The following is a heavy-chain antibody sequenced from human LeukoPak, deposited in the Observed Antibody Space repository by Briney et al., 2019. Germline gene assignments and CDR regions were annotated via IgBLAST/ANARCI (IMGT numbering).Heavy chain of an antibody. J-gene: IGHJ4*02. V-gene: IGHV5-51*01. D-gene: IGHD6-6*01. CDR1: GYSFTNYW. Sequence: HGESLKISCKGSGYSFTNYWIGWVRQMPGKGLEWMGIIYPGDSTTTYSPSFQGQVTISADRSISTAYLQWSSLKASDTAIYYCARSNYFDYWGQGTLVTVSS. CDR3: ARSNYFDY. CDR2: IYPGDSTT.